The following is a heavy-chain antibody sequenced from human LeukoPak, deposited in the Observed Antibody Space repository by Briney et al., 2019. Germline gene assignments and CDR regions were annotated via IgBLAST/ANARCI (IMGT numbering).Heavy chain of an antibody. V-gene: IGHV4-34*01. CDR3: ARGEGSWYYGMDV. J-gene: IGHJ6*02. D-gene: IGHD6-13*01. CDR2: INHSGST. Sequence: SETLSLTCAVYGGSFSGYYWSWIRQPPGKGLEWIGEINHSGSTNYNPSLKSRVTISVDTSKNQFSLKLSSVTAADTAVYYCARGEGSWYYGMDVWGQGTTVTVSS. CDR1: GGSFSGYY.